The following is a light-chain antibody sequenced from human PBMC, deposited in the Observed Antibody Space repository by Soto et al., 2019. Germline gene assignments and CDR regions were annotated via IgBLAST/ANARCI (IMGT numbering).Light chain of an antibody. CDR2: DAS. CDR1: QTISRW. J-gene: IGKJ5*01. Sequence: DIQLTQTPATLSASVGDEVTITCRASQTISRWLAWYQQKPGRAPKLLIYDASTLESGVPSRFSGSGSETEFTLTISRLQTDDFATYFCHSRAFGQGTRLEI. V-gene: IGKV1-5*01. CDR3: HSRA.